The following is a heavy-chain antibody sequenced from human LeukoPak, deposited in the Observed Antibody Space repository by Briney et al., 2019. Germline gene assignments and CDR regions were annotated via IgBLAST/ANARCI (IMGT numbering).Heavy chain of an antibody. D-gene: IGHD3-22*01. Sequence: GGFLRLSCAASGFTFSSYAMSWVRQAPGKGLEWVSAISGSGGSTYYADSVKGRFTISRDNSKNTLYLQMNSLRAEDTAVYYCAKDRPDYYDSSGYYYGLFDYWGQGTLVTVSS. V-gene: IGHV3-23*01. CDR3: AKDRPDYYDSSGYYYGLFDY. CDR1: GFTFSSYA. J-gene: IGHJ4*02. CDR2: ISGSGGST.